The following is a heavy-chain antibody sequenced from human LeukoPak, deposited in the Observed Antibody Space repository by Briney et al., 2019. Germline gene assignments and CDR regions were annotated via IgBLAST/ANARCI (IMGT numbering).Heavy chain of an antibody. CDR1: GFTFSSYG. CDR3: AKDICDFWSGYYAPCYYYYMDV. V-gene: IGHV3-30*02. Sequence: PGGSLRLSCAASGFTFSSYGMHRVRQAPGKGLEWVAFIRYEGSNKYYADSVKGRFTISRDNSKNTLYLQMNSLRAEDTAVYYCAKDICDFWSGYYAPCYYYYMDVWGKGTTVTVSS. D-gene: IGHD3-3*01. J-gene: IGHJ6*03. CDR2: IRYEGSNK.